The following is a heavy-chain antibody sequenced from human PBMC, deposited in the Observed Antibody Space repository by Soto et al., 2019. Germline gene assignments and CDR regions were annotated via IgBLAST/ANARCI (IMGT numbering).Heavy chain of an antibody. V-gene: IGHV3-21*01. J-gene: IGHJ5*02. D-gene: IGHD6-6*01. CDR1: GFSFSSYS. CDR2: IRSTSSYI. CDR3: ARDPSIAARHGHPYNWFDP. Sequence: PWGALRVSCASGGFSFSSYSMNWVRQAPGKGLDSVSCIRSTSSYIYYADSVKGRFTISRDNGKNSLYLQMNSLRAEDTAVYYCARDPSIAARHGHPYNWFDPWGQGTLVTVSS.